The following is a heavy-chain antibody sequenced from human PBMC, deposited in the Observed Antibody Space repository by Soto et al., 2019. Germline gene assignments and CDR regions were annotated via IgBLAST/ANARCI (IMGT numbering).Heavy chain of an antibody. CDR2: IWYDGSNK. CDR1: GFTFSSYG. D-gene: IGHD6-13*01. CDR3: AREGGLYSSSWARYFDL. V-gene: IGHV3-33*01. Sequence: QVQLVESGGGVVQPGRSLRLSCAASGFTFSSYGMHWVRQAPGKGLEWVAVIWYDGSNKYYADSVKGRFTISRDNSMNTLYLQMNSLRAEDTAVYYCAREGGLYSSSWARYFDLWGRGTLVTVSS. J-gene: IGHJ2*01.